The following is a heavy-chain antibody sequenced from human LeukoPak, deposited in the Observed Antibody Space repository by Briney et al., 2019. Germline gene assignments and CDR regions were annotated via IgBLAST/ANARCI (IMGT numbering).Heavy chain of an antibody. CDR2: INPNSGGT. V-gene: IGHV1-2*02. Sequence: GASVKVSCKASGYTFTGYYMRWVRQAPGQGLEWMGWINPNSGGTNYAQKFQGRVTMTRDTSISTAYMELSRVRSDDTAVYYCARACSSTSCYGFDAFDIWGQGTMVTVSS. CDR1: GYTFTGYY. D-gene: IGHD2-2*01. J-gene: IGHJ3*02. CDR3: ARACSSTSCYGFDAFDI.